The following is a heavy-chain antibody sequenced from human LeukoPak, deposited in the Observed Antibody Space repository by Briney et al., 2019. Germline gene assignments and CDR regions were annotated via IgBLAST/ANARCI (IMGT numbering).Heavy chain of an antibody. CDR1: AYTFTGYY. Sequence: GASVKVSCKASAYTFTGYYMHWVRQAPGQGLEWMGWINPNSGGTNYAQKFQGRVTMTTDTSIATAYMELSSLRSDDTAVYYCASPDYYGSGSYRFDPWGQGTLVTVSS. CDR3: ASPDYYGSGSYRFDP. J-gene: IGHJ5*02. V-gene: IGHV1-2*02. D-gene: IGHD3-10*01. CDR2: INPNSGGT.